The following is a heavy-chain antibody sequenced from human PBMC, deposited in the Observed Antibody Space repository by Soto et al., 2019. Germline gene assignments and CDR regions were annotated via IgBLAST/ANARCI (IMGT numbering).Heavy chain of an antibody. V-gene: IGHV3-30-3*01. D-gene: IGHD2-15*01. CDR3: ARDFKSPPVVVVAATRPYYYGMDV. CDR2: ISYDGSNK. Sequence: GGSLRLSCAASGFTFSSYAMHWVRQAPGKGLEWVAVISYDGSNKYYADSVKGRFTISRDNSKNTLYLQMNSLRAEDTAVYYCARDFKSPPVVVVAATRPYYYGMDVWGQGTTVTVSS. CDR1: GFTFSSYA. J-gene: IGHJ6*02.